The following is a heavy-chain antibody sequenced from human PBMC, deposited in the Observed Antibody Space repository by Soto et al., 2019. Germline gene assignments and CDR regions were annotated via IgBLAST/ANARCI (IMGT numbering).Heavy chain of an antibody. J-gene: IGHJ3*02. CDR3: ARGDYYDSSGPFSDAFDI. CDR2: IKPDGSEK. V-gene: IGHV3-7*04. D-gene: IGHD3-22*01. Sequence: QPSGSTKISSAASRFSFNSPWISWARQAPGKGLEWVANIKPDGSEKWYVDSVKGRFTISRDNAKNSLYLQMNSLRAEDTAVYYCARGDYYDSSGPFSDAFDIWGQGTMVTVSS. CDR1: RFSFNSPW.